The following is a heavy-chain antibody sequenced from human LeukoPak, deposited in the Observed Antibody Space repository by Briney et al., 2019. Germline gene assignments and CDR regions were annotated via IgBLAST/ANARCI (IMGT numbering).Heavy chain of an antibody. CDR2: FYGADTI. J-gene: IGHJ4*02. CDR1: GFAFTSSY. CDR3: ARGASGGYFDF. V-gene: IGHV3-66*01. D-gene: IGHD4-23*01. Sequence: GGSLRLSCGASGFAFTSSYMTWVRRVPGKGREGVSCFYGADTISYADFVKERFSISRDSNRNILYLQMTDLRAEDRAVYCCARGASGGYFDFWGQGTLVTVSS.